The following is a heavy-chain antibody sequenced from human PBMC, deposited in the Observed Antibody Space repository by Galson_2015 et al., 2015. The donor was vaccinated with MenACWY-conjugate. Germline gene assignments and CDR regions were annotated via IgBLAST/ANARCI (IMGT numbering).Heavy chain of an antibody. CDR1: GFTFSGSA. CDR2: IRGKVGSYAT. CDR3: SRLGEDTSYFSNYDMDV. D-gene: IGHD3-10*01. V-gene: IGHV3-73*01. Sequence: SLRLSCAASGFTFSGSAIHWVRQASGRGLEWVGRIRGKVGSYATVYAASMKGRFIISREDSKGTAYLQMNSLETEDTAVYYCSRLGEDTSYFSNYDMDVWGQGTTVTVSS. J-gene: IGHJ6*02.